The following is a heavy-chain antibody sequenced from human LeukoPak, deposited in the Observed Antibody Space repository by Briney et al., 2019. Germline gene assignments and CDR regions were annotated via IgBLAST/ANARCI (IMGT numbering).Heavy chain of an antibody. CDR2: ISSSSSYI. J-gene: IGHJ3*02. Sequence: GGSLRLSCAASGFTFSSYSMNWVRQAPGKGLEWVSSISSSSSYIYYADSVEGRFTISRDNAKNTLYLQMNSLRAEDTAVYYCARALGYCSGGSCYSFGAFDIWGQGTMVTVSS. CDR1: GFTFSSYS. CDR3: ARALGYCSGGSCYSFGAFDI. D-gene: IGHD2-15*01. V-gene: IGHV3-21*01.